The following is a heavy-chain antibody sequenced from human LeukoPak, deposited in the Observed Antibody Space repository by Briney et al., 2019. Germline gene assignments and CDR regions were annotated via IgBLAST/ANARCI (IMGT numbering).Heavy chain of an antibody. J-gene: IGHJ6*03. CDR1: GGSISSYY. CDR3: AREKSFLEWLSTGRRDGYYMDV. D-gene: IGHD3-3*02. Sequence: ETLSLTCTVSGGSISSYYWSWIRQPPGKGLEWVSGINWNGGSTGYADSVKGRFTVSRDNAKNSLYLQMNSLRAEDTAVYYCAREKSFLEWLSTGRRDGYYMDVWGKGTTVTVSS. V-gene: IGHV3-20*04. CDR2: INWNGGST.